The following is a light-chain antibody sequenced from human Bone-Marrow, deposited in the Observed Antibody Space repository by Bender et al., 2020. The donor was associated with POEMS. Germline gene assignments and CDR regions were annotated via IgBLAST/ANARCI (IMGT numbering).Light chain of an antibody. J-gene: IGLJ3*02. CDR2: SNN. V-gene: IGLV1-44*01. Sequence: QSVLTQPPSASGTPGQSVTISSSGTSSNFGKNAAIWYQHVPGTAPKLLIYSNNQRPSGVPDRFSASTSGTSASLAISGLHSEDEADYYCSSWDDSLNGWVFGGGTKLTVL. CDR1: SSNFGKNA. CDR3: SSWDDSLNGWV.